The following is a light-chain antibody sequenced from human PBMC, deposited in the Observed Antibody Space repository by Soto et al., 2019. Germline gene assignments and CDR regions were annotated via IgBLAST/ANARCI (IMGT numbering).Light chain of an antibody. V-gene: IGKV4-1*01. CDR2: WAS. J-gene: IGKJ4*01. Sequence: DIELTHSPDSLDVSLGKRGPLNXXSRRXVLYGSNNKNYLAWYQQKPGKPPKXXIYWASTRESGVPDRFSGSGAGTDFTLTISSLQAEDVAVYYCQQYYSTPLTFGGGTKVEIK. CDR3: QQYYSTPLT. CDR1: RXVLYGSNNKNY.